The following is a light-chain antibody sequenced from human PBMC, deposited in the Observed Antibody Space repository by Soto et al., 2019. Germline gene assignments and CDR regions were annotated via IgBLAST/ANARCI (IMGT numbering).Light chain of an antibody. CDR2: ETS. J-gene: IGKJ1*01. CDR1: QSFSSSY. V-gene: IGKV3-20*01. CDR3: QQYGTSPRT. Sequence: EIVLTQSPGTLSLSPGERATLSCRASQSFSSSYLAWYQQKPGQAPRLLIYETSSRATGIPDRFSGSGSQTDFTLTISRLEPEDFAVYYCQQYGTSPRTFG.